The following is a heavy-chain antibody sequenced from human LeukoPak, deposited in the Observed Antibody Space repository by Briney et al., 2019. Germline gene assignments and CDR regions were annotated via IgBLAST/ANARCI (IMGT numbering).Heavy chain of an antibody. V-gene: IGHV4-34*01. Sequence: SETLSLTCAVYGGSFSGCYWSWIRQPPGKGLEWIGEINHSGSTNYNPSLKSRVTISVDTSKNQFSLKLSSVTAADTAVYYCARDGTYYDILTGYLYYFDYWGQGTLVTVSS. CDR1: GGSFSGCY. CDR3: ARDGTYYDILTGYLYYFDY. J-gene: IGHJ4*02. D-gene: IGHD3-9*01. CDR2: INHSGST.